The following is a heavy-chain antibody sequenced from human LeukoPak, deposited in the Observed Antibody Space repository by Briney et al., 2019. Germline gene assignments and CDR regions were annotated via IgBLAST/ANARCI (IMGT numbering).Heavy chain of an antibody. V-gene: IGHV4-39*01. CDR2: IYYSGST. CDR3: ASLPTDKWNYSD. CDR1: GGSISSNRYY. Sequence: SETLSLSCTVSGGSISSNRYYWGWIRQPPGKGLEWIGSIYYSGSTYYNPSLKSRVTISVVTSKNLFSLKLSSVTAADTAVYYCASLPTDKWNYSDWGQGTLVTVSP. J-gene: IGHJ4*02. D-gene: IGHD1-7*01.